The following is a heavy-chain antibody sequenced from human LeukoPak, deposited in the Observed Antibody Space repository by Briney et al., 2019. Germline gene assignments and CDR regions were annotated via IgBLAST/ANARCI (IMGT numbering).Heavy chain of an antibody. CDR2: FDPEDGET. J-gene: IGHJ2*01. Sequence: VASVKVFCKVSGYTLTELSMHWVRQAPGKGLEWMGGFDPEDGETIYAQKFQGRVTMTEDTSTDTAYMELSSLRSEDTAVYYCATPGPCSSTSCYGYWYFDLWGRGTLVTVSS. CDR3: ATPGPCSSTSCYGYWYFDL. V-gene: IGHV1-24*01. D-gene: IGHD2-2*01. CDR1: GYTLTELS.